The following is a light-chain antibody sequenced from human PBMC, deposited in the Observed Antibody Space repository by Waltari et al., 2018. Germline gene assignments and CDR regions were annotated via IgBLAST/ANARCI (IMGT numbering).Light chain of an antibody. Sequence: QSALTQPASVSGSPGQSITISCTGTSSDVGVYNYVSWYQQHPGKAPKLLIYEDTNRPAGVSKRFSGSKSGNTASLTISGLQTEDEADYYCSSYTTITTLVFGTGTKVTV. CDR2: EDT. V-gene: IGLV2-14*01. J-gene: IGLJ1*01. CDR1: SSDVGVYNY. CDR3: SSYTTITTLV.